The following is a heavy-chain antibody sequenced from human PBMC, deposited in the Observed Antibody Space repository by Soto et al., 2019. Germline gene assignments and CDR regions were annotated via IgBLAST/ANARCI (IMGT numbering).Heavy chain of an antibody. J-gene: IGHJ6*03. CDR1: GFTFSAYG. V-gene: IGHV3-48*01. Sequence: GGSLRLSCTASGFTFSAYGMSWFRQAPGRGLEWVSYISRSGGSPISYADSVKGRFTISRDNAKNSLYLEMNSLRAEDTAVYYCARGVSRCSSTSCYAYYYYYYMDVWGKGTTVTVSS. CDR2: ISRSGGSPI. CDR3: ARGVSRCSSTSCYAYYYYYYMDV. D-gene: IGHD2-2*01.